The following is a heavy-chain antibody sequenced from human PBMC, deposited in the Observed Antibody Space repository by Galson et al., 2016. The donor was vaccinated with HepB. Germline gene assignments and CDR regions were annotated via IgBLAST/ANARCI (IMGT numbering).Heavy chain of an antibody. V-gene: IGHV3-23*01. D-gene: IGHD3-3*01. CDR2: ISGTGGTT. J-gene: IGHJ4*02. Sequence: SLRLPCAASGFTFSDYAMSWVRQAPGKGLEWVSGISGTGGTTYYADSVKGRFTISRDNSKNTLYLRMNSLRAEDTAVYYCAKGDDFWSGYYGGLWGQGTLVTVSS. CDR1: GFTFSDYA. CDR3: AKGDDFWSGYYGGL.